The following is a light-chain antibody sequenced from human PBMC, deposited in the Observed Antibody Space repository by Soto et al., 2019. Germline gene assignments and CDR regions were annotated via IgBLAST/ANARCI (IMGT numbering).Light chain of an antibody. CDR2: GAS. Sequence: EIVLTQSPGTLSLSPGERATLSCRASQSVSSSYLAWYQQKPGQAPRLLIYGASSRATGIPDRFSGSGSGTDFTITISILEPEDLAVYYCQQYGRTFGQGTKVEIK. CDR1: QSVSSSY. CDR3: QQYGRT. J-gene: IGKJ1*01. V-gene: IGKV3-20*01.